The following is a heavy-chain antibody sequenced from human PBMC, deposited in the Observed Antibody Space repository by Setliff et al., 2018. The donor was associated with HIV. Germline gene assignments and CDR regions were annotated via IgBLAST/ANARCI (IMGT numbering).Heavy chain of an antibody. Sequence: SVKVSCKASGGTFSSYVFSWVRQAPGQGLEWVGGIIPYLRSPNYAQKFQGRVTITADGSTSTVYMELSGLTSDDTAIYYCARDVSAAMYSTRLDYWGQGTLVTVSS. CDR3: ARDVSAAMYSTRLDY. V-gene: IGHV1-69*13. D-gene: IGHD6-25*01. CDR2: IIPYLRSP. CDR1: GGTFSSYV. J-gene: IGHJ4*02.